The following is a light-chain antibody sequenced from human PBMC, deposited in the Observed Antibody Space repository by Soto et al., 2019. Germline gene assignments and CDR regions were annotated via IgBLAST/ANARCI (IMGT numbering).Light chain of an antibody. CDR1: SSDFGAYNY. Sequence: QSALTQPASVSGSPGQSITISCTGTSSDFGAYNYVSWFQQHPGKAPRLIIYDVSNRPSGVSNRFSGSKSGNTASLTISGLQAEDEADYYCSSYTTSTTGVFGGGTKVTVL. V-gene: IGLV2-14*01. CDR2: DVS. CDR3: SSYTTSTTGV. J-gene: IGLJ3*02.